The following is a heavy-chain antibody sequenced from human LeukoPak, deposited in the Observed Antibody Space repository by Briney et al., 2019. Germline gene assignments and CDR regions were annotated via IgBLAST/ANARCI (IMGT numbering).Heavy chain of an antibody. CDR2: MSPNSGDT. CDR1: GYTFTSYD. Sequence: ASVKVSCKASGYTFTSYDFNWVRQATGQRPEWMGWMSPNSGDTGYAQKFQDRVTMTRNTSISTAYMELSSLRSEDTAVYYCAREARNGMDVWGQGTTVTVSS. J-gene: IGHJ6*02. CDR3: AREARNGMDV. V-gene: IGHV1-8*01. D-gene: IGHD1-14*01.